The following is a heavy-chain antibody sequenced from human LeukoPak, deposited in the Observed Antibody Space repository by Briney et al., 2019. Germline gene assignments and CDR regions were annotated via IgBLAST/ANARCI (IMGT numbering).Heavy chain of an antibody. CDR1: GFTFSSYS. CDR2: ISSSSSTI. CDR3: ARGDEPSYGSGRQEHYYFDY. J-gene: IGHJ4*02. V-gene: IGHV3-48*01. D-gene: IGHD3-10*01. Sequence: PGGSLRLSCAASGFTFSSYSMNWVRQAPGEGLEWVSYISSSSSTIYYADSVKGRFTISRDNAKNSLYLQMNSLRAEDTAVYYCARGDEPSYGSGRQEHYYFDYWGQGTLVTVSS.